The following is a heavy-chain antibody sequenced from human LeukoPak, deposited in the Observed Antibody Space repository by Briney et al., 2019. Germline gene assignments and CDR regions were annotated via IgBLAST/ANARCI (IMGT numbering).Heavy chain of an antibody. V-gene: IGHV1-69*06. CDR1: GGTFTSSA. CDR3: ARQGYSGHAQGAADY. D-gene: IGHD4-23*01. J-gene: IGHJ4*02. Sequence: SVKLSCKASGGTFTSSAISWVPQAPRHRLEWLRGIIPIFGTANYAQKFQGRVTITADKSTSTAYMELRSLRSDATAVYYRARQGYSGHAQGAADYWGQGTLVTVSS. CDR2: IIPIFGTA.